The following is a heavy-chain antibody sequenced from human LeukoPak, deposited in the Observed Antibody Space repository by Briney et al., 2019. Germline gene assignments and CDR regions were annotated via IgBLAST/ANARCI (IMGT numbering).Heavy chain of an antibody. CDR2: FDPEDGET. D-gene: IGHD4-11*01. V-gene: IGHV1-24*01. CDR3: ATVEVTTGWDDYYYMDV. CDR1: GYTLTELS. J-gene: IGHJ6*03. Sequence: GASVKVSCKVSGYTLTELSMHWVRQAPGKGLEWMGGFDPEDGETIYAQKFQGRVTMTEDTSTDTAYMELSSLRSEDTAVYYCATVEVTTGWDDYYYMDVWGKGTTVTVSS.